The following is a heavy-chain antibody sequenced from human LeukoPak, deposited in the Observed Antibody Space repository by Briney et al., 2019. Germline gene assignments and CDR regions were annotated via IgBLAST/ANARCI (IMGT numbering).Heavy chain of an antibody. CDR3: ARRSISSWYDYFDS. Sequence: ASVKVSCKASGYTFTSYGITWVRQAPGQGLEWMGWISAFNGNTKYAQNLQDRLTMTIDTSTSTAYMEFRSLRSDDTAVYYCARRSISSWYDYFDSWGQGTLVTVSS. CDR2: ISAFNGNT. D-gene: IGHD6-13*01. CDR1: GYTFTSYG. V-gene: IGHV1-18*01. J-gene: IGHJ4*02.